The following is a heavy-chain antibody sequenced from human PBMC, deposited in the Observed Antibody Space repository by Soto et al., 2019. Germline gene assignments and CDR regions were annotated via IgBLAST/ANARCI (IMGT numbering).Heavy chain of an antibody. CDR2: ISGSGGST. CDR3: AKDRSTVTTEFDAFDI. V-gene: IGHV3-23*01. J-gene: IGHJ3*02. Sequence: VQLLESGGGLVQPGGSLRLSCAASGFTFSSYAMSWVRQAPGKGLEWVSAISGSGGSTYYADSVKGRFTISRDNSKNTLYLQMNSLRAEDTAVYYCAKDRSTVTTEFDAFDIWGQGTMVTVSS. D-gene: IGHD4-17*01. CDR1: GFTFSSYA.